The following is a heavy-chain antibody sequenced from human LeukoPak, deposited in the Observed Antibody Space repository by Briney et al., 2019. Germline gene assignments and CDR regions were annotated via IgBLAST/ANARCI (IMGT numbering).Heavy chain of an antibody. D-gene: IGHD2/OR15-2a*01. CDR2: INPSGGST. V-gene: IGHV1-46*01. J-gene: IGHJ6*03. Sequence: ASVKVSCKASGYTFTSYYMRWVRQAPGQGLEWMGIINPSGGSTSYAQKFQGRVTMTRDMSTSTVYMELSSLRSEDTAVYYCARDWSGNYYYYYMDVWGKGTTVTVSS. CDR1: GYTFTSYY. CDR3: ARDWSGNYYYYYMDV.